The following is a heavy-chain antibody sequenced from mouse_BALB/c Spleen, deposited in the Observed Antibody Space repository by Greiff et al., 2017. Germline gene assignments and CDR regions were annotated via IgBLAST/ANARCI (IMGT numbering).Heavy chain of an antibody. Sequence: LVESGPELKKPGETVKISCKASGYTFTNYGMNWVKQAPGKGLKWMGWINTYPGEPTYADDFKGRFAFSLETSARTAYLQINNLKNEDTATYFCARWQLGLRSYFDVWGAGTTVTVSS. V-gene: IGHV9-3-1*01. CDR2: INTYPGEP. D-gene: IGHD3-1*01. J-gene: IGHJ1*01. CDR3: ARWQLGLRSYFDV. CDR1: GYTFTNYG.